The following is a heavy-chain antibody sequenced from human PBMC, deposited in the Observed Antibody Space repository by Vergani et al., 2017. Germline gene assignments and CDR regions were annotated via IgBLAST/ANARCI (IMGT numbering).Heavy chain of an antibody. Sequence: VQLVESGGGLVKPGSSVKVSCKASGGTFSSYAISWVRQAPGQGLEWMGGIIPIFGTANYAQKFQGRVTITADESTSTAYMELSSLRSEDTAVYYCARDLLRRHGGNSGVFDYWGQGTLVTVSS. CDR1: GGTFSSYA. V-gene: IGHV1-69*01. D-gene: IGHD4-23*01. J-gene: IGHJ4*02. CDR3: ARDLLRRHGGNSGVFDY. CDR2: IIPIFGTA.